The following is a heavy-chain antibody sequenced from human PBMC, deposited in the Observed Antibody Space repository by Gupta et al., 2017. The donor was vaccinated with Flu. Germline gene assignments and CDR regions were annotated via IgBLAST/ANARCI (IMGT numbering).Heavy chain of an antibody. V-gene: IGHV4-34*01. CDR3: ARARGLGGLFDS. CDR2: TSHSGST. Sequence: GAGLLKPSETLSLTCAVFGGSFSNFQWGWIRQPPGKGLEWVGQTSHSGSTDYNPSLKSRVSISADTSKKQFSLNLNSVTAADTAVYYCARARGLGGLFDSWGQGSLVTVSS. D-gene: IGHD3-16*01. CDR1: GGSFSNFQ. J-gene: IGHJ4*02.